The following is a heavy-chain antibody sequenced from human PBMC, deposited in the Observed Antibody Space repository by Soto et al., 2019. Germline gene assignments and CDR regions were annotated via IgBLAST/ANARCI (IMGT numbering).Heavy chain of an antibody. D-gene: IGHD3-22*01. CDR1: GGTFSSYA. V-gene: IGHV1-69*13. Sequence: SVKVSCKASGGTFSSYAISCVRQAPGQGLEWMGGIIPIFGTANYAQKFQGRVTITADESTSTAYMELSSLRSEDTAVYYCARDSHSPLSYSSGYYYSAYHYFDYWGQGTLVTVSS. CDR3: ARDSHSPLSYSSGYYYSAYHYFDY. CDR2: IIPIFGTA. J-gene: IGHJ4*02.